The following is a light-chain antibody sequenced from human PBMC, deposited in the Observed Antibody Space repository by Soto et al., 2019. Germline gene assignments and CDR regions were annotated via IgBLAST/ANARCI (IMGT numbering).Light chain of an antibody. CDR3: QQYGTSPLT. Sequence: EMVLTQSPSNLSLSPGERATLSCRASQSVAYTYLAWYQQKPGQAPRLLIHGAFSRATGIPDRFSGSGSGTDFTLTISRLESEDFAVYYCQQYGTSPLTFGGGTIVDNK. CDR2: GAF. V-gene: IGKV3-20*01. CDR1: QSVAYTY. J-gene: IGKJ4*01.